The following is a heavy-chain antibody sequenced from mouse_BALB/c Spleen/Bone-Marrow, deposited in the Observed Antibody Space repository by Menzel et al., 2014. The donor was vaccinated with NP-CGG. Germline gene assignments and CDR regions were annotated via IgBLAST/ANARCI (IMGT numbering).Heavy chain of an antibody. CDR3: ARSGKVRNAMDY. CDR1: AKTSPDFP. V-gene: IGHV1S137*01. CDR2: ISVYIGVA. J-gene: IGHJ4*01. Sequence: QVKLHQSGAELVRPGASGKFSCKGSAKTSPDFPIPWGRQGHAKGLRWFGLISVYIGVAIYNQKFKGRATMTVDKSSSTAYMDLARLTSEDSAIYYCARSGKVRNAMDYWGQGTSVTVSS. D-gene: IGHD2-14*01.